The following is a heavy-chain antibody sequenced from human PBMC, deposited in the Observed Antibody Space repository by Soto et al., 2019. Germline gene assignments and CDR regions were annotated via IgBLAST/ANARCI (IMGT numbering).Heavy chain of an antibody. V-gene: IGHV1-8*01. Sequence: QVQLVQSGAEVKKPGASVKVSCKASGYTFTSYDINWVRQATGQGLEWMGWMNPNSGNKGYAQKFQGRVTMTRNTAVTTANMELGGLRSEDTAVYYCARERGRGGANYWGQGTLVTVSS. CDR3: ARERGRGGANY. J-gene: IGHJ4*02. CDR2: MNPNSGNK. CDR1: GYTFTSYD. D-gene: IGHD3-16*01.